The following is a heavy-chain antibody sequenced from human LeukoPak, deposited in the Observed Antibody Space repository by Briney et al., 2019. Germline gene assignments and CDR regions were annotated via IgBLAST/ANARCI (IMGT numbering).Heavy chain of an antibody. CDR3: AKDSSYEVEYFQH. V-gene: IGHV3-9*01. CDR1: GFTFDDYA. CDR2: ISWNSGSI. Sequence: PGRSLRLSCAASGFTFDDYAMHWVWQAPGKGLEWVSGISWNSGSIGYADSVKGRFTISRDNAKNSLYLQMNSLRAEDTALYYCAKDSSYEVEYFQHWGQGTLVTVSS. D-gene: IGHD2-21*01. J-gene: IGHJ1*01.